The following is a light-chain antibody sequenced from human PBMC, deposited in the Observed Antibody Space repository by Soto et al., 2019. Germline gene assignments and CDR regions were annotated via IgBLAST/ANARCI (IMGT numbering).Light chain of an antibody. CDR1: SRKVGGYKY. J-gene: IGLJ1*01. CDR2: EVN. V-gene: IGLV2-8*01. Sequence: QSALTQPPSASGSPGQSVTISCTGTSRKVGGYKYVSWYQQHPGKAPKLMIFEVNKRPSGVPDRFSGSKSGNTASLTVSGLQAEDEADYYCSSYAGINNLGVFGTGTKVTVL. CDR3: SSYAGINNLGV.